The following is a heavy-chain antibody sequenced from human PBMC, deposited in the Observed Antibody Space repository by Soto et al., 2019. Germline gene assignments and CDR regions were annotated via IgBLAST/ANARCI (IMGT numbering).Heavy chain of an antibody. V-gene: IGHV3-23*01. Sequence: EVQLLESGGGLVQPGGSLRLSCAASGFTFSSYAMSWVRQAPGKGLEWVSAISGSGGSTYYADSVKGRFTISRDNSKNTLYLQMNSLRAEDTAVYYCAKDWPESEGELRPVFGDVDYWGQGTLVTVSS. CDR2: ISGSGGST. J-gene: IGHJ4*02. CDR1: GFTFSSYA. D-gene: IGHD1-7*01. CDR3: AKDWPESEGELRPVFGDVDY.